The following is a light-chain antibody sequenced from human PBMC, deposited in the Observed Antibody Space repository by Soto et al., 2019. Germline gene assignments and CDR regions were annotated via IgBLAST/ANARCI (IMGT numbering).Light chain of an antibody. V-gene: IGKV3-20*01. J-gene: IGKJ1*01. CDR1: QSASNNY. CDR3: QQYGSSGT. Sequence: VLSQSPGTLSLTPGERATLSCRASQSASNNYLAWYQQKPGQAPRLLIYGASNRATGIPDRFSGSGSGTDFTLTISRLEPEDFAAYYCQQYGSSGTFGQRSNVDIK. CDR2: GAS.